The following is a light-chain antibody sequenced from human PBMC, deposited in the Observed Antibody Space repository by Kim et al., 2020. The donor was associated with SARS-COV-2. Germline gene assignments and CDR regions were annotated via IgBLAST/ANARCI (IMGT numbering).Light chain of an antibody. CDR3: QRFHPLPIA. J-gene: IGKJ5*01. CDR1: QDISNY. CDR2: DAS. Sequence: DIQMTQSPSSLSASVGDRVTITCQASQDISNYLNWYQQKPGKAPNLLISDASNLETGVPPRFSGSGSGTDFSFTISSLQPEDVATYYCQRFHPLPIAFGQGTRLEIK. V-gene: IGKV1-33*01.